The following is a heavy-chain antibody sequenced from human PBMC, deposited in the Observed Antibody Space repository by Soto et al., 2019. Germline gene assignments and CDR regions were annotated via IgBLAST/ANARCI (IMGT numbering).Heavy chain of an antibody. CDR1: GGTFSSYA. D-gene: IGHD6-6*01. J-gene: IGHJ6*02. CDR3: ARNEYSTTFYYYGMDV. Sequence: QVQLVQSGAEVKKPGSSVKVSCKASGGTFSSYAITWVRQAPGQGLEWMGRIIPIFGTANYNQKFQGRVTITADESTSTAYMELNSLRSEDTAVYYCARNEYSTTFYYYGMDVWGQGTTVTVSS. CDR2: IIPIFGTA. V-gene: IGHV1-69*01.